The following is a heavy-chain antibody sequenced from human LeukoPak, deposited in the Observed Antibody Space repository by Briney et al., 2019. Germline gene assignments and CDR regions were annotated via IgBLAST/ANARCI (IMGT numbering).Heavy chain of an antibody. J-gene: IGHJ6*03. CDR1: GFTFSSYA. Sequence: GGSLRLSCAASGFTFSSYAMHWVRQAPGKGLEWVAVISYDGSNKYYADSVKGRFTISRDNSKNTLYPQMNSLRAEDTAVYYCARGMTTAGGDYMDVWGKGTTVTVSS. CDR2: ISYDGSNK. CDR3: ARGMTTAGGDYMDV. D-gene: IGHD4-11*01. V-gene: IGHV3-30-3*01.